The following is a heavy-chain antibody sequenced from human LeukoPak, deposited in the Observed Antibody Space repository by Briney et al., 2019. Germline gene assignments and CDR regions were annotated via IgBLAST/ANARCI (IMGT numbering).Heavy chain of an antibody. J-gene: IGHJ4*02. V-gene: IGHV3-53*01. CDR1: GFTVSSNY. Sequence: LGGSLRLSCAASGFTVSSNYMSWVRQAPGKGLEWVSVIYSGGSTYYADSVKGRFTISRDNSKNTLYLQMNSLRAEDTAVYYCARDVRMTLDYWGQGTLVTVSS. CDR2: IYSGGST. CDR3: ARDVRMTLDY. D-gene: IGHD2-21*02.